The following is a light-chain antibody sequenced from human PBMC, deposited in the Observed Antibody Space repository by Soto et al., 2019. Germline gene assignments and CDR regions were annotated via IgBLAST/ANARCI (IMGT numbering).Light chain of an antibody. Sequence: QSVLTQPPSASGTPGQRVTISCSGSSSNIGSNTVNWYQQVPGTAPKLLIYSNNQQPPGVPDRFSGSKSGTSASLAISGLQSEDEADYYCAAWDATLNGLFGGGTKLTVL. CDR2: SNN. V-gene: IGLV1-44*01. J-gene: IGLJ2*01. CDR3: AAWDATLNGL. CDR1: SSNIGSNT.